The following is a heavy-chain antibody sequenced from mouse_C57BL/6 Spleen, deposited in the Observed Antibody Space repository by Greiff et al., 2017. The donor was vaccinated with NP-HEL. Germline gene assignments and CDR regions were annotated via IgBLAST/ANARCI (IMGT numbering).Heavy chain of an antibody. Sequence: VQLQQPGAELVKPGASVKLSCKASGYTFTSYWMQWVKQRPGQGLEWIGEIDPSDSYTNYNQKFKGKATLTVDTSSSTAYMQLSSLTSEDSAVYYCARSTMVTGYAMDYWGQGTSVTVSS. V-gene: IGHV1-50*01. CDR3: ARSTMVTGYAMDY. CDR2: IDPSDSYT. D-gene: IGHD2-2*01. CDR1: GYTFTSYW. J-gene: IGHJ4*01.